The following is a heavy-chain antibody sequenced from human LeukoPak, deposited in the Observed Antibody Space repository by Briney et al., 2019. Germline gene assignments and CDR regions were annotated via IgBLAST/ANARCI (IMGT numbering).Heavy chain of an antibody. CDR2: ISGSGGST. J-gene: IGHJ4*02. D-gene: IGHD6-13*01. CDR1: GFTFSSYA. Sequence: GGSLRLSCAASGFTFSSYAMSWVRQAPGKGLEWVSAISGSGGSTYYADSVKGRFTISSDNSKNTLYLQMNSLRAEDTAVYYCAKDGVAAAGTELDCWGQGTLVTVSS. CDR3: AKDGVAAAGTELDC. V-gene: IGHV3-23*01.